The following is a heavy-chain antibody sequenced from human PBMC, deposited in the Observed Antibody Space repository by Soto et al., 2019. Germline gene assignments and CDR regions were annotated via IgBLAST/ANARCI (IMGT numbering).Heavy chain of an antibody. V-gene: IGHV3-33*01. CDR1: GFTFSSYG. Sequence: GGSLRLSCAASGFTFSSYGMHWVRQAPGKGLEWVAVIWYDGSNKYYADSVKGRFTISRDNSKNTLYLQMNSLRAEDTAVYYCARDRYCTNGVCYYYYYYGMYVWGQGTTVTVSS. CDR3: ARDRYCTNGVCYYYYYYGMYV. CDR2: IWYDGSNK. D-gene: IGHD2-8*01. J-gene: IGHJ6*02.